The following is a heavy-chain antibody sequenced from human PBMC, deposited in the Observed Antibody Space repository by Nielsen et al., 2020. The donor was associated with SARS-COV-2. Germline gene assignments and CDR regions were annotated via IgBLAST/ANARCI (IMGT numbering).Heavy chain of an antibody. D-gene: IGHD6-19*01. CDR1: GFTFSIYA. J-gene: IGHJ4*02. CDR3: AKDIAVAGLFDY. V-gene: IGHV3-23*01. CDR2: ISGSGRST. Sequence: GESLKISCAASGFTFSIYAMTWVRQAPGKGLEWVSAISGSGRSTYYADSVKGRFTISRDNSKNTLYLQMNSLRAEDTALYYCAKDIAVAGLFDYWGQGTLVTVSS.